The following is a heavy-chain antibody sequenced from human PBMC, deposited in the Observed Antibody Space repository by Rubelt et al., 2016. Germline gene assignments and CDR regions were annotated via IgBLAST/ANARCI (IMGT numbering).Heavy chain of an antibody. D-gene: IGHD3-3*01. V-gene: IGHV4-31*03. CDR1: GGSISSGGYY. J-gene: IGHJ4*02. CDR3: AGGITIFGVASGYFDY. CDR2: IYYSGST. Sequence: QVQLQESGPGLVKPSQTLSLTCTVSGGSISSGGYYWSWIRQHPGKGLEWIGYIYYSGSTYYNPSLKSRVSISGDTSKNQFSLKLSSVTAADTAVYYCAGGITIFGVASGYFDYWGQGTLVTVSS.